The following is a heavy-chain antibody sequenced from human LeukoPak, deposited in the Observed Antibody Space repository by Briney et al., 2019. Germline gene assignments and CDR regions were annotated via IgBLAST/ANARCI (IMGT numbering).Heavy chain of an antibody. Sequence: PSETLSLTCTVSGGSISSYYWSWIRQPPGKGLEWIGYIYYSGSTNYNPSLKSRVTISVDTSKNQFSLKLSSVSAADTAVYYCATYYYGSGSYFPHWGQGTLVTVSS. V-gene: IGHV4-59*01. CDR3: ATYYYGSGSYFPH. J-gene: IGHJ4*02. CDR1: GGSISSYY. D-gene: IGHD3-10*01. CDR2: IYYSGST.